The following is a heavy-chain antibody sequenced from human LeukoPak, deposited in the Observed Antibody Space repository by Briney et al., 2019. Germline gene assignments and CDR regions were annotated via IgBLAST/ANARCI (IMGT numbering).Heavy chain of an antibody. J-gene: IGHJ3*02. CDR2: IYYSGCT. V-gene: IGHV4-39*07. Sequence: PSETLSLTCTVSGGSISSSSYYWGWIRQPPGKGLEWIGSIYYSGCTNYNPSLKSRVTMSVDTSKNQFSLKLSSVTAADTAVYYCARGLLWFEGTDAFDIWGQGTMVTVSS. CDR3: ARGLLWFEGTDAFDI. CDR1: GGSISSSSYY. D-gene: IGHD3-10*01.